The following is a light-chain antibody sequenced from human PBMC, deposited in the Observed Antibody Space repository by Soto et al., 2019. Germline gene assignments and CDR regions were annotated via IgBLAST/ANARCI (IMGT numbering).Light chain of an antibody. CDR1: QNIDIW. J-gene: IGKJ4*01. CDR2: DAT. Sequence: DIQMTQSPSTLSASVGDSVTITCRASQNIDIWLSWYQQKPGKAPKLLIYDATNLKSGVPSRFSGSGSGTEFTLGISSLQPDDFTSYYCQQHNSYPVTFGGGTKVDIK. CDR3: QQHNSYPVT. V-gene: IGKV1-5*01.